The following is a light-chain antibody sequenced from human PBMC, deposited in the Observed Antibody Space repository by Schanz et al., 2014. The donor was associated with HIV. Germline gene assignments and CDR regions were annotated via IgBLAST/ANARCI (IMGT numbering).Light chain of an antibody. V-gene: IGLV2-14*03. CDR3: NSYTTSSTYWV. Sequence: QSALTQPASVSGSPGQSITISCTGTSSDVGGYNYVSWYQQHPGKAPKLMIYDVNNRPSGVSHRFSGSKSGNTASLTISGLQAEDEAVYYCNSYTTSSTYWVFGGGTKLTVL. J-gene: IGLJ3*02. CDR2: DVN. CDR1: SSDVGGYNY.